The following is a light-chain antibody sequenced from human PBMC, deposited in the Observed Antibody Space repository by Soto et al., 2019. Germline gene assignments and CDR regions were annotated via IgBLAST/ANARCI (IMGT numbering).Light chain of an antibody. Sequence: EIFLTQAPSSLSLSPWGIATLSCRASQSVSTFLAWYQHKPGQPPRLLIYDASNRATGIPARFSGSGSGTDFTLTISSLEPEDFALYYCQQRFNWPPTFGQGTKVDI. CDR3: QQRFNWPPT. CDR1: QSVSTF. CDR2: DAS. J-gene: IGKJ1*01. V-gene: IGKV3-11*01.